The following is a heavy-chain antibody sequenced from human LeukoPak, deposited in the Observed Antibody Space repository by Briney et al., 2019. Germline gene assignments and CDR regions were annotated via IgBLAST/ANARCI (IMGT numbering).Heavy chain of an antibody. CDR2: NYYSGST. V-gene: IGHV4-59*01. J-gene: IGHJ4*02. CDR3: ARLVTAISYYFDY. CDR1: GGSISSYY. D-gene: IGHD2-21*02. Sequence: SETLSLTCTVSGGSISSYYWSWIRQPPGKGLEWIGYNYYSGSTNNPSLKSRVTISVDTSKNQFSLKLSSVTAADTAVYYCARLVTAISYYFDYWGQGTLVTVSS.